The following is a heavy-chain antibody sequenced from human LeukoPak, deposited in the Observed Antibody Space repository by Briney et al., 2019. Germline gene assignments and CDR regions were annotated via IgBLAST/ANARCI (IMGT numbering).Heavy chain of an antibody. Sequence: ASTYYTDSVKGRFTISRDNSKNTLYLQMNSLRVEDTAVYYCAKQNTVEGGFDYWGQGTLVTVSS. CDR2: AST. V-gene: IGHV3-23*01. D-gene: IGHD4-23*01. CDR3: AKQNTVEGGFDY. J-gene: IGHJ4*02.